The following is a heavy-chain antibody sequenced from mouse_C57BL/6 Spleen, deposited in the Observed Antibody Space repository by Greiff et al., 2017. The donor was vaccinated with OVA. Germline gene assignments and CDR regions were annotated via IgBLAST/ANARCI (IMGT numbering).Heavy chain of an antibody. D-gene: IGHD1-1*01. V-gene: IGHV2-2*01. CDR3: ARYYGSSYRAMDY. CDR1: GFSLTSYG. J-gene: IGHJ4*01. CDR2: IWSGRST. Sequence: VQGVESGPGLVQPSQSLSITCTVSGFSLTSYGVHWVRQSPGKGLEWLGVIWSGRSTDYNAAFISRLSISKDNSKSQVFFKMNSLQADDTAIYYCARYYGSSYRAMDYWGQGTSVTVSS.